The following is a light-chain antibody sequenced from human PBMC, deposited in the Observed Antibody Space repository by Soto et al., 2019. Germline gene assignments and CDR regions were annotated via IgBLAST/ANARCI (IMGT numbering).Light chain of an antibody. Sequence: EIVVTQSAGTLSLSPGERATLSFSASQSVSSSYLAWYQQKPGQAPRLLIYGASSRATGIPDRFSGSGSGTDFTLTISRLEPEDFAVYYCQQYGSSLWAFGQGTKVDIK. CDR3: QQYGSSLWA. V-gene: IGKV3-20*01. CDR1: QSVSSSY. CDR2: GAS. J-gene: IGKJ1*01.